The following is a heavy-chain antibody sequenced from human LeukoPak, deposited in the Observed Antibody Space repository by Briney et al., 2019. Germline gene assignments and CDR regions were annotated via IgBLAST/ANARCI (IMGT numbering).Heavy chain of an antibody. CDR3: ARDRPNYYGSDGHYYRRDGDY. CDR2: ITSRDGGT. D-gene: IGHD3-22*01. J-gene: IGHJ4*02. CDR1: GFNFNIYA. Sequence: GGSLRLSCAASGFNFNIYAMSWVGQAPGKRLEWVSSITSRDGGTFYADSVKGRFTISRDNSKNTLYLQMNSLRADDTAIYYCARDRPNYYGSDGHYYRRDGDYWGQGTLVTVSS. V-gene: IGHV3-23*01.